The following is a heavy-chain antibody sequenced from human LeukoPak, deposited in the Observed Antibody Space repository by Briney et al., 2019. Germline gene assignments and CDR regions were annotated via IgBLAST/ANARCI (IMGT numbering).Heavy chain of an antibody. V-gene: IGHV3-23*01. CDR3: AKAVILGYSSSWTFDY. Sequence: GGSLRLSCAASGFTFSSYGMSWVRQAPGKGLEWVSAISGSGGSTYYADSVKGRFTISRDNSKNTLYLQMNSLRAEDTAVYYCAKAVILGYSSSWTFDYWGQGTLVTVSS. J-gene: IGHJ4*02. CDR1: GFTFSSYG. CDR2: ISGSGGST. D-gene: IGHD6-13*01.